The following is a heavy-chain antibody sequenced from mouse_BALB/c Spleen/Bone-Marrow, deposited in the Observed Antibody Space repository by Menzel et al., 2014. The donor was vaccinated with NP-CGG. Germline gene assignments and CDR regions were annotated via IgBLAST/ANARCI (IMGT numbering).Heavy chain of an antibody. Sequence: EVKLMESGGDLVKPGGSLKLSCAASGFTFSDYYMYWVRQTPEKRLEWVANISDGGSYTYYPDSVKGRFTISRDNAKNNLYLHMSSLKSEDTAMYYCARDGDYKYAWFAYWGQGTLVTVSA. CDR1: GFTFSDYY. V-gene: IGHV5-4*02. D-gene: IGHD2-14*01. J-gene: IGHJ3*01. CDR3: ARDGDYKYAWFAY. CDR2: ISDGGSYT.